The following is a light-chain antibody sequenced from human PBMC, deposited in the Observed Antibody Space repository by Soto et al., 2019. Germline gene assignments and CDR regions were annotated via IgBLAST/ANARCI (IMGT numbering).Light chain of an antibody. Sequence: DIQLTQSPSFLSASVGDRVTLTCRASQGISSYVAWYQQKPGKVPKALIYAASTLQSGVPSRFSGSGSGTEFTLTISSLQPEDFATYYCQQLNSYPYTFGQGTKLEIK. CDR2: AAS. CDR3: QQLNSYPYT. J-gene: IGKJ2*01. V-gene: IGKV1-9*01. CDR1: QGISSY.